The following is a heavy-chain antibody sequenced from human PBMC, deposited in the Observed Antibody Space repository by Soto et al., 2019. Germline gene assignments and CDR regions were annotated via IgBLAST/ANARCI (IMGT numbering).Heavy chain of an antibody. CDR1: GGSISSSSYY. Sequence: PSETLSLTCTVSGGSISSSSYYWGWIRQPPGKGLEWIGSIYYSGSTNYYPSLKSRVTISVDTSKNQFSLKLSSVTAADTAVYYCARKIQLWQTSWFDPWGQGTLVTVSS. D-gene: IGHD5-18*01. J-gene: IGHJ5*02. V-gene: IGHV4-39*07. CDR3: ARKIQLWQTSWFDP. CDR2: IYYSGST.